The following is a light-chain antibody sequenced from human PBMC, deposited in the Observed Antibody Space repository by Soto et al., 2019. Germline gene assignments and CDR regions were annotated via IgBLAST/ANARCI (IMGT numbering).Light chain of an antibody. Sequence: DIQMTQSPSSLSASVGDSVTITCRASERISKWVAWYQQKPGKAPNLLMKEASTLESGVSSRFSGSGVGTEFTLTSSSLQPDDFATYFCQQYKTYSGPFGQGTRVELK. V-gene: IGKV1-5*01. CDR3: QQYKTYSGP. CDR1: ERISKW. CDR2: EAS. J-gene: IGKJ1*01.